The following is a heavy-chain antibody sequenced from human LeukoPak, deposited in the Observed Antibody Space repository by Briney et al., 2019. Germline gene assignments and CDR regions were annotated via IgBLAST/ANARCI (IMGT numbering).Heavy chain of an antibody. CDR1: GFTFSNYW. CDR3: ARVLWFGELLDTRDY. Sequence: PGGSLRLSCAASGFTFSNYWMSWVRQAPGKGLEWVANIKQHGSEKYYVDSVKGRFTISRDNAKNSLYLQMDSLRAEDTAVYYCARVLWFGELLDTRDYWGQGTLVTVSS. CDR2: IKQHGSEK. D-gene: IGHD3-10*01. V-gene: IGHV3-7*04. J-gene: IGHJ4*02.